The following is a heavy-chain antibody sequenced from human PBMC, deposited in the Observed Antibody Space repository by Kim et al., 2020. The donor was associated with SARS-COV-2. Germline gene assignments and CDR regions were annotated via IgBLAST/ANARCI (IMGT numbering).Heavy chain of an antibody. D-gene: IGHD6-25*01. V-gene: IGHV3-7*01. CDR1: GFTFSSYW. Sequence: LSLTCAAPGFTFSSYWMSWVRQAPGEGLEWVASIKSDGSDKFYMDSVRGRFTISRDNAKNSLDLQMNSLRAEDTAIYYCARLSQRAFDVWGQGTVVAVSS. CDR2: IKSDGSDK. CDR3: ARLSQRAFDV. J-gene: IGHJ3*01.